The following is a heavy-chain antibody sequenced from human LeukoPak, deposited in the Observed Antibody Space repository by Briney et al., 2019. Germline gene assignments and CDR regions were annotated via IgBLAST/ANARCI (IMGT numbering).Heavy chain of an antibody. Sequence: SETLSLTCAVSGGSISSSNWWRWVRQPPGKGLEWIGEIYHSGSTNYNPSLKSRVTISVDKSKNQFSLKLSSVTAADTAVYYCARKDIAVAGTGFDYWGQGTLVTVSS. CDR1: GGSISSSNW. J-gene: IGHJ4*02. CDR3: ARKDIAVAGTGFDY. D-gene: IGHD6-19*01. CDR2: IYHSGST. V-gene: IGHV4-4*02.